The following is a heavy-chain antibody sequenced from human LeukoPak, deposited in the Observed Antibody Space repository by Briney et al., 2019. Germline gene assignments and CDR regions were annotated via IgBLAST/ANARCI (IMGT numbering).Heavy chain of an antibody. CDR1: GYTFTGYY. CDR3: ARRYYGSGSPYFYYDGMDV. V-gene: IGHV1-2*02. Sequence: ASVKVSCKASGYTFTGYYMHWVRQAPGQGLEWMGWINPNSGGTNYAQKFHGRVTMTRDTSISTAYMELSRLRSDDTAVYYCARRYYGSGSPYFYYDGMDVWGQGTTVTVSS. D-gene: IGHD3-10*01. CDR2: INPNSGGT. J-gene: IGHJ6*02.